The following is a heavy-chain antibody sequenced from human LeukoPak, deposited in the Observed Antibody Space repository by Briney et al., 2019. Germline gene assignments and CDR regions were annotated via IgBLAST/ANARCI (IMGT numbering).Heavy chain of an antibody. V-gene: IGHV1-2*02. J-gene: IGHJ4*02. CDR1: GYTFTGYY. Sequence: ASVKVSCKASGYTFTGYYMHWVRQAPGQGLEWMGWINPNSGGTNYAQKFQGRVTMTRDTSISTAYMELRSLRSDDTAVYYCARFDYYDSSGYFGFDYWGQGTLVTVSS. D-gene: IGHD3-22*01. CDR3: ARFDYYDSSGYFGFDY. CDR2: INPNSGGT.